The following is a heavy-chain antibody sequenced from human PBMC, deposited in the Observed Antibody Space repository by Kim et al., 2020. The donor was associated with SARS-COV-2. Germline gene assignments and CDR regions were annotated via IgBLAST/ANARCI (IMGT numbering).Heavy chain of an antibody. V-gene: IGHV1-69*13. J-gene: IGHJ6*02. CDR1: GGTFSSYA. CDR3: ASSGWSRPPNADYYYYYGMDV. Sequence: SVKVSCKASGGTFSSYAISWVRQAPGQGLEWMGGIIPIFGTANYAQKFQGRVTITADESTSTAYKELSSLRSEDTAVYYCASSGWSRPPNADYYYYYGMDVWGQGTTVTVSS. D-gene: IGHD6-19*01. CDR2: IIPIFGTA.